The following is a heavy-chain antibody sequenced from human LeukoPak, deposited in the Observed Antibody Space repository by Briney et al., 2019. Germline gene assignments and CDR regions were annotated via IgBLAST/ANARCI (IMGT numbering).Heavy chain of an antibody. CDR1: GGSISSGGYY. D-gene: IGHD2-2*01. CDR2: IYYSGST. V-gene: IGHV4-31*03. J-gene: IGHJ2*01. Sequence: PSETLSLTCTVSGGSISSGGYYWSWIRQHPGKGLEWIGYIYYSGSTYYNPSLKSRVTISVDTSKNQFSLKLSSVTAADTAVYYCARARSTSLHRPHSRNWYFDLWGRGTLVTVSS. CDR3: ARARSTSLHRPHSRNWYFDL.